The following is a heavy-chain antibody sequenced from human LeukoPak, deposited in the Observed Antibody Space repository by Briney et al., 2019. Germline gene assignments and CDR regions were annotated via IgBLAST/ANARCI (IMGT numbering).Heavy chain of an antibody. CDR3: TRDRSRAEDD. J-gene: IGHJ4*02. V-gene: IGHV3-7*01. CDR2: INQGGSDK. Sequence: GGSLRLSCAASGFTFIGHWMSRVRQAPGKGLEWVANINQGGSDKYYVDSVKGRFTISRDNANNLLYLQMNSLRGEDTAVYYCTRDRSRAEDDWGQGTLVTVSS. CDR1: GFTFIGHW. D-gene: IGHD1-14*01.